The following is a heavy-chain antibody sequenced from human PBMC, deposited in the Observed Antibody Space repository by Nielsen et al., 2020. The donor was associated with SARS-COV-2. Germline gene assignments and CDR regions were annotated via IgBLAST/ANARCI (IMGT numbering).Heavy chain of an antibody. Sequence: GGSLRLSCAASGFTFSGSAMHWVRQAYGKGLEWVGRIRSKANSYATAYAASVKGRFTISRDDSKNTAYLQMNSLKTEDTAVYYCTRHPNTYYYGSGSDGAFDIWGQGTMVTVSS. CDR3: TRHPNTYYYGSGSDGAFDI. D-gene: IGHD3-10*01. V-gene: IGHV3-73*01. CDR1: GFTFSGSA. J-gene: IGHJ3*02. CDR2: IRSKANSYAT.